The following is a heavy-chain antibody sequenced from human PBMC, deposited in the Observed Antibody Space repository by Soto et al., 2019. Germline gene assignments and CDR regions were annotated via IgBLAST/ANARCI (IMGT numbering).Heavy chain of an antibody. D-gene: IGHD1-1*01. CDR3: AKGNDLRFRVPFDY. CDR2: ISGSGGST. J-gene: IGHJ4*02. V-gene: IGHV3-23*01. CDR1: GFTFNSYA. Sequence: PGGSLRLSCAASGFTFNSYAMSWVRQAPGKGLEWVSAISGSGGSTYYADSVKGRFTISRDNSKNTLYLQMNSLRAEDTAVYHCAKGNDLRFRVPFDYWGQGTLVTVSS.